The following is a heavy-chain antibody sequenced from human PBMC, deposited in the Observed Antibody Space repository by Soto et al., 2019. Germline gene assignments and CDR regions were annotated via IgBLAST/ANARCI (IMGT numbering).Heavy chain of an antibody. CDR1: GGSISSGGYY. D-gene: IGHD3-22*01. Sequence: PSETLSLTCTVSGGSISSGGYYWSWIRQHPGKGLEWIGYIYYSGSTYYNPSLKSRVTISVDTSKNQFSLKLSSVTAADTAVYYCARGFPDYYDSRNGFAFDIWGQGTMVTVSS. J-gene: IGHJ3*02. V-gene: IGHV4-31*03. CDR2: IYYSGST. CDR3: ARGFPDYYDSRNGFAFDI.